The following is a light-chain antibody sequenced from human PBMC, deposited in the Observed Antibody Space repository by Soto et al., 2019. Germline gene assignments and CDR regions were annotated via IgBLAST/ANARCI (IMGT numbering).Light chain of an antibody. J-gene: IGLJ2*01. CDR1: SSNIGAGYD. CDR2: GNN. CDR3: QSTDSSLSGVV. V-gene: IGLV1-40*01. Sequence: QSVLTQPPSVSGAPGQRVTISCTGSSSNIGAGYDVHWYQQLPGTAPKLLISGNNNRPSGVPDRFSGSKSGTSASLAITGLQAEDEADYYFQSTDSSLSGVVFGGGTKLTVL.